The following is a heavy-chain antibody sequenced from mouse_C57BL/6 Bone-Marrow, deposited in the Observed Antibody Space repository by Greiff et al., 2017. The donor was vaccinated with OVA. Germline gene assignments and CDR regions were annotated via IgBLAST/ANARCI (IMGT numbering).Heavy chain of an antibody. CDR1: GFSLTSYG. J-gene: IGHJ1*03. CDR3: ARGGDGGYFDV. V-gene: IGHV2-2*01. CDR2: IWSGGST. D-gene: IGHD3-3*01. Sequence: VHLVESGPGLVQPSQSLSITCTVSGFSLTSYGVHWVRQSPGKGLEWLGVIWSGGSTDYNAAFISRLSISKDNSKSQVFLKMTSLQADDTAIYCCARGGDGGYFDVWGTGTTVTVSS.